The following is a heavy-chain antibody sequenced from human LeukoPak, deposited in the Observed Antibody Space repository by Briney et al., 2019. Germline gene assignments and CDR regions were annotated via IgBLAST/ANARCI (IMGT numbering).Heavy chain of an antibody. CDR1: GFIFTDYS. CDR3: ARVHGAYPFDY. Sequence: GGSLRLSCAASGFIFTDYSMSWIRQAPGEGLEWLSYITSSGGDIYYADSVKGRFTISRDNARDSLYLQMNSLRAEDTAVYYCARVHGAYPFDYWGQGTLVTVSS. D-gene: IGHD4/OR15-4a*01. CDR2: ITSSGGDI. J-gene: IGHJ4*02. V-gene: IGHV3-11*04.